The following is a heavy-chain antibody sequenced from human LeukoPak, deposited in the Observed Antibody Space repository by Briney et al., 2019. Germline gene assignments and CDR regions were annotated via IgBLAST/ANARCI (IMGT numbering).Heavy chain of an antibody. CDR2: IFGSGGSP. J-gene: IGHJ4*02. V-gene: IGHV3-23*01. CDR1: GFAFGSHA. CDR3: GKTTVGYSSGQKPAWPVDY. D-gene: IGHD5-18*01. Sequence: GGSLRLSCEASGFAFGSHAMYWVRQAPGKGLEWVAGIFGSGGSPHYADPVKGRFTISRDNSRDTVYLQINSLRAEDTAVYYCGKTTVGYSSGQKPAWPVDYWGQGTLVTVSS.